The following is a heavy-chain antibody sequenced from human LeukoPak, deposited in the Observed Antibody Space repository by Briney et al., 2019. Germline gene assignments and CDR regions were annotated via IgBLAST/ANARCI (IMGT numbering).Heavy chain of an antibody. D-gene: IGHD3-3*01. CDR3: ATAGEFWSGSKEYYFDY. J-gene: IGHJ4*02. CDR2: FDPEDYET. V-gene: IGHV1-24*01. CDR1: GYTLTDLS. Sequence: ASVKVSCKVSGYTLTDLSIHWVRQAPGKGLEWMGGFDPEDYETIYAQKFQGRVTMTEGTSTDTAYMELSSLRSEDTAVYYCATAGEFWSGSKEYYFDYWGQGTLVTVSS.